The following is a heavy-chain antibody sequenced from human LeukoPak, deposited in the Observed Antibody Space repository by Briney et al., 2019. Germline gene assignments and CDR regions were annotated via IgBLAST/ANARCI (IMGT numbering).Heavy chain of an antibody. CDR3: ARNSGWYGVS. J-gene: IGHJ4*02. CDR2: IIPIFGTA. Sequence: ASVKVSCKASGGTFSSYAISWVRQAPGQGLEWMGGIIPIFGTANYAQKFQGRVTITADESTSTAYMELNSLGADDTAVYYCARNSGWYGVSWGQGTLVTVSS. CDR1: GGTFSSYA. V-gene: IGHV1-69*01. D-gene: IGHD6-19*01.